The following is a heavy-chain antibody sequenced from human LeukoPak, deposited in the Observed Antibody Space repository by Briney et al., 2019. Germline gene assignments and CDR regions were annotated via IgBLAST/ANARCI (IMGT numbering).Heavy chain of an antibody. Sequence: SETLSLTCAVSGGSISSSAWWSWVRQPPGKGLEWIGEIHHSGSTNSNPSLKSRVTISVDKSKNQFSLKLSSVTAADTAVYYCAREWELPGSWFDPWGQGTLVTVSS. J-gene: IGHJ5*02. CDR1: GGSISSSAW. V-gene: IGHV4-4*02. CDR2: IHHSGST. CDR3: AREWELPGSWFDP. D-gene: IGHD1-26*01.